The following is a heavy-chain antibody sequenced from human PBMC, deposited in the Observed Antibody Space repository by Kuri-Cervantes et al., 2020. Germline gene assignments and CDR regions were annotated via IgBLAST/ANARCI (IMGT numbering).Heavy chain of an antibody. D-gene: IGHD3-3*01. CDR1: GFTFSSYW. Sequence: GESLKISCAASGFTFSSYWMSWVRQAPGKGLEWVANIKQDGSEKYYVDSVKGRFTISRDNAKNTLYLQMNSLRAEDTAVYYCAKDWKNFTIFGVVIRYPGWFDPWGQGTLVTVSS. V-gene: IGHV3-7*03. CDR3: AKDWKNFTIFGVVIRYPGWFDP. J-gene: IGHJ5*02. CDR2: IKQDGSEK.